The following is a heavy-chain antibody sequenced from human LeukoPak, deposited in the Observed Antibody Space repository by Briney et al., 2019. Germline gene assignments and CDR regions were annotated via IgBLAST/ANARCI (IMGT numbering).Heavy chain of an antibody. CDR2: IIPILGIA. CDR3: ARGYGDYGSAYAFDI. D-gene: IGHD4-17*01. Sequence: SVEVSCKASGGTFSSYAISWVRQAPGQGLEWMGRIIPILGIANYAQEFQGRVTITADKSTSTAYMELSGLRSEDTAVYYCARGYGDYGSAYAFDIWGQGTMVTLSS. V-gene: IGHV1-69*04. CDR1: GGTFSSYA. J-gene: IGHJ3*02.